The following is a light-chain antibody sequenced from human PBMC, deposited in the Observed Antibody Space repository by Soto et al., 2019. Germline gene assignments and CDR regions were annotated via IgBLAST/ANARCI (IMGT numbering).Light chain of an antibody. J-gene: IGKJ1*01. CDR2: AAS. CDR3: QLLNGYPRT. V-gene: IGKV1-9*01. CDR1: RAISTN. Sequence: DIQLTQSPSFLSASTGDRVTITCRASRAISTNLAWYQQEPGKAPKLVIYAASTLQSGVPSRFSGSGSGTEFTLTISSLQPEDFATYYCQLLNGYPRTFGQGTKVEIK.